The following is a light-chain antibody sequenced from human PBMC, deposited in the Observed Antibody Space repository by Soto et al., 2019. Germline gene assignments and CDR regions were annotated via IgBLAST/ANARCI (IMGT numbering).Light chain of an antibody. V-gene: IGKV3-11*01. CDR1: QSVSSY. CDR2: DAS. Sequence: EIVLTQSPGTLSLSPGERATLSRRASQSVSSYLAWYQQKPGQAPRLLIYDASNRATGIPARFSGSGSGTDFTLTISSLEPEDFAVYYCQQRSNWPPLTFGGGTKVDIK. J-gene: IGKJ4*01. CDR3: QQRSNWPPLT.